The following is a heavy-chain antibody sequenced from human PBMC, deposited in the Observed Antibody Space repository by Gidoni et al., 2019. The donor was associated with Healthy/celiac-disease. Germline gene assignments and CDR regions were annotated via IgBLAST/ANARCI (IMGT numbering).Heavy chain of an antibody. CDR2: INPNSGGT. J-gene: IGHJ4*02. D-gene: IGHD6-19*01. CDR3: ARAEWLVRPFDY. Sequence: QVQLVQSGAEVKKPGASVKVSCKESGYTFTGYYMHWVRPAPGQGLEWMGRINPNSGGTNYAQKFQGRVTMTSDTSISTAYMELSRLRSDDTAVYYCARAEWLVRPFDYWGQGTLVTVSS. CDR1: GYTFTGYY. V-gene: IGHV1-2*06.